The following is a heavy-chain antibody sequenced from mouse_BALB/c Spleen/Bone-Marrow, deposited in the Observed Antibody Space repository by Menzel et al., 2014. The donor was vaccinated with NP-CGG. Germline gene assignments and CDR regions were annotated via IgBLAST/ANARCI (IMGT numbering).Heavy chain of an antibody. D-gene: IGHD2-2*01. CDR1: DYSFTSYW. CDR2: IHPSDSET. V-gene: IGHV1-74*01. CDR3: AGGGYDGWYFDV. J-gene: IGHJ1*01. Sequence: QVQLQQSGAELVRPGASVKLSCRASDYSFTSYWVNWVKQRPGQGLEWIGMIHPSDSETRFNQKFKDKATLTVDKSSSTAYMQLSSPTSEDSAVYYCAGGGYDGWYFDVWGAGTTVTVSS.